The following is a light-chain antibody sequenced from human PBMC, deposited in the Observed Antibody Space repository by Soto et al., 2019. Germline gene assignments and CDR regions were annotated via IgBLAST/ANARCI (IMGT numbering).Light chain of an antibody. Sequence: QSALTQPPSASGSPGQSVTISCTGPSSDVGGYNCVSWYQQHPGKAPKLMIYEVSKRPSGVPDRFAGSKSGNAASLTVSGLQAEDEAAYSCSSYAGSNIPVVFGGGTKLTVL. V-gene: IGLV2-8*01. CDR2: EVS. CDR1: SSDVGGYNC. J-gene: IGLJ2*01. CDR3: SSYAGSNIPVV.